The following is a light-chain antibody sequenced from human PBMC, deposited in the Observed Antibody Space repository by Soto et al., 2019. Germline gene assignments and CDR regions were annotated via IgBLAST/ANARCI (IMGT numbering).Light chain of an antibody. CDR2: DAS. CDR1: QTISSY. Sequence: DIQMTQSPSSLSASVGDRVTITCRASQTISSYLNWYQQKPGKAPKLLIYDASSLESGVPSRFSCSGSGTEFTLTISSLQPDDFATYYCQQYNSHYTFGQGTKVDI. V-gene: IGKV1-5*01. CDR3: QQYNSHYT. J-gene: IGKJ2*01.